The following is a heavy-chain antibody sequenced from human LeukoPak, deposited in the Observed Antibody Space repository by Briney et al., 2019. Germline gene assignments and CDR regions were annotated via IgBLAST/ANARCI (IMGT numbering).Heavy chain of an antibody. CDR1: GGSISSGSYY. Sequence: SQTLSLTCTVSGGSISSGSYYWNWIRQPAGKGLEWIGRIYTSGSTNYNPSLKSRVTISVDTSKNQFSLKLSSVTAADTAVYYCARAIRSYYMDVWGKGTTVTVSS. J-gene: IGHJ6*03. CDR2: IYTSGST. D-gene: IGHD3-3*02. CDR3: ARAIRSYYMDV. V-gene: IGHV4-61*02.